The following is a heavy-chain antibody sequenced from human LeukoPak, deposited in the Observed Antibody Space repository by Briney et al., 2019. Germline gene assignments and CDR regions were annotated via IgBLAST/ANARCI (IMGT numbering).Heavy chain of an antibody. Sequence: GGSLRLSCAASGFTFSDYEMNWVRQAPGKGLEWVSYSSSSDSTIYYADSVKGRFTISRDNSKNTLYLQMNCLRAEDTAVYYCAKKGQNIQAAPFDPWGQGTLVIVSS. D-gene: IGHD6-25*01. CDR1: GFTFSDYE. J-gene: IGHJ5*02. V-gene: IGHV3-48*03. CDR3: AKKGQNIQAAPFDP. CDR2: SSSSDSTI.